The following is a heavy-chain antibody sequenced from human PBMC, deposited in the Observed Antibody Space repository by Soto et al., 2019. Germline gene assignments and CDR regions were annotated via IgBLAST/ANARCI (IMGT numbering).Heavy chain of an antibody. J-gene: IGHJ6*02. CDR2: IIPIFGTA. CDR1: GGTFSSYA. CDR3: ARGIVVVPAAPTYYYYGMDV. V-gene: IGHV1-69*13. D-gene: IGHD2-2*01. Sequence: GASVKVSCKASGGTFSSYAISWVRQAPGQGLEWMGGIIPIFGTANYAQRFQGRVTTTADESTSTAYMELSSLRSEDTAVYYCARGIVVVPAAPTYYYYGMDVWGQGTTVTVSS.